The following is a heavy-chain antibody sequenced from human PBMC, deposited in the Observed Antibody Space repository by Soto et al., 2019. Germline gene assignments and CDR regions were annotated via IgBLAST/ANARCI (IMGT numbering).Heavy chain of an antibody. CDR2: ISSSSSYI. CDR3: ARVSAVEISGVIILAMDV. CDR1: GFTFSSYS. Sequence: GGSLRLSCAASGFTFSSYSMNWVRQAPGKGLEWVSSISSSSSYIYYADSVKGRFTISRDNAKNSLYLQMNSLRAEDTAVYYCARVSAVEISGVIILAMDVWGQGTTVTVSS. J-gene: IGHJ6*02. D-gene: IGHD3-3*01. V-gene: IGHV3-21*01.